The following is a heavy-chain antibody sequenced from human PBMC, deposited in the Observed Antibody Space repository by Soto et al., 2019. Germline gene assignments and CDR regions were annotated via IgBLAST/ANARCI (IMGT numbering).Heavy chain of an antibody. CDR2: IYYSGST. D-gene: IGHD1-26*01. Sequence: SETLSLTCTVSGGSISSSSYYWGGIRQPPGKGLEWIGSIYYSGSTYYNPSLKSRVTISVDTSKNQFSLKLSSVTAADAAVYYCERLRRDVMGASHFDYWGQGTLVTVSS. CDR3: ERLRRDVMGASHFDY. V-gene: IGHV4-39*01. CDR1: GGSISSSSYY. J-gene: IGHJ4*02.